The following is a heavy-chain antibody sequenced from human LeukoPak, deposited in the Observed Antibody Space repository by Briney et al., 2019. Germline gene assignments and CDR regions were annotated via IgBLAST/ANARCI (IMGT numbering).Heavy chain of an antibody. Sequence: SVKVSCKASGGTFSSYAISWVRQAPGQGLEWMGGIIPIFGTANYAQKFQGRVTITTDESTSTAYTELSSLRSEDTAVYYCAGTALPTYYYYSYYMDVWGKGTTVTVSS. CDR3: AGTALPTYYYYSYYMDV. CDR2: IIPIFGTA. D-gene: IGHD1-1*01. V-gene: IGHV1-69*05. CDR1: GGTFSSYA. J-gene: IGHJ6*03.